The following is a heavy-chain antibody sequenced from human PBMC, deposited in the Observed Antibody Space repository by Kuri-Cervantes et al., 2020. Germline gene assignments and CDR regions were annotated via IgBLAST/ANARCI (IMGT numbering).Heavy chain of an antibody. CDR2: ISYDGSNK. CDR3: AKDLLHHYYYGSGAHNWCDP. V-gene: IGHV3-30-3*02. J-gene: IGHJ5*02. Sequence: WIRQPPGKGLEWVAVISYDGSNKYYADSVKGRFTISRDNSKNTLYLQMNSLRAEDTAVYYCAKDLLHHYYYGSGAHNWCDPWGQGTLVTVSS. D-gene: IGHD3-10*01.